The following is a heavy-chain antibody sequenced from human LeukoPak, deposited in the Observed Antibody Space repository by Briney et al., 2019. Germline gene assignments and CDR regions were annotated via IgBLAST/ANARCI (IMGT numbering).Heavy chain of an antibody. CDR3: ARHRIQLWAAGGYYFDY. V-gene: IGHV4-39*01. D-gene: IGHD5-18*01. Sequence: NPSETLSLTCTVYGGSISSSSYYWGWIRQPPGKGLEWIGSIYYSGSTYYNPSLKSRVTISVDTSKNQFSLKLSSVTAADTAVYYCARHRIQLWAAGGYYFDYWGQGTLVTVSS. CDR1: GGSISSSSYY. J-gene: IGHJ4*02. CDR2: IYYSGST.